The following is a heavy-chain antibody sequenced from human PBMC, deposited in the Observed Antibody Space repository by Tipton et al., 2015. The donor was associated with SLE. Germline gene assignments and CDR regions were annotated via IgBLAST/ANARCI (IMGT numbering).Heavy chain of an antibody. J-gene: IGHJ3*02. CDR2: SSWDSGSI. Sequence: PRLSCAASGFTFDDYAMHWVRQAPGKGLEWVSGSSWDSGSIGYAGSVKGRLTISRDNAQNSLYLQMNSLRAEDTALYYCANGQAAAEAEVFSFDIWGQGTMVTVSS. D-gene: IGHD6-13*01. CDR1: GFTFDDYA. V-gene: IGHV3-9*01. CDR3: ANGQAAAEAEVFSFDI.